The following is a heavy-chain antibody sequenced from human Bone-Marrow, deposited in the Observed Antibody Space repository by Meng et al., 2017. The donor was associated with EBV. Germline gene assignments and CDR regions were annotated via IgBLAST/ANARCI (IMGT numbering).Heavy chain of an antibody. CDR1: GASISSFYY. J-gene: IGHJ5*02. CDR3: ARPFPSWQSPRLDPFGA. CDR2: VHYTGST. D-gene: IGHD6-19*01. Sequence: LQVRESGPGQVKPSETLSLTCTVSGASISSFYYWGWIRHPPGRGLEWIGSVHYTGSTYYSPSLKSRVTVSVDTSKNQFSLRLTSVTAADTAVYYCARPFPSWQSPRLDPFGAWGQGTLVTVSS. V-gene: IGHV4-39*01.